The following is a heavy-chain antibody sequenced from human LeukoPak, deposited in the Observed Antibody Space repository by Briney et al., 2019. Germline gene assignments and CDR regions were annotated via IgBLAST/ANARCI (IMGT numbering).Heavy chain of an antibody. CDR1: GFTFSSYG. CDR3: ARGVGGSNYDFWSGPNYFDY. V-gene: IGHV3-33*01. CDR2: IWYDGSNK. Sequence: GGSLRLSCAASGFTFSSYGMHWVRQAPGKGLGWVAVIWYDGSNKYYADSVKGRFTISRDNSKNTLYLQMNSLRAEDTAVYYCARGVGGSNYDFWSGPNYFDYWGQGTLVTVSS. J-gene: IGHJ4*02. D-gene: IGHD3-3*01.